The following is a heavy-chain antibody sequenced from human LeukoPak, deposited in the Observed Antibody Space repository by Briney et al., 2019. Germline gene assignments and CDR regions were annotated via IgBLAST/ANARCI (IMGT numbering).Heavy chain of an antibody. J-gene: IGHJ4*02. Sequence: GGSVRLSCAASGFTVSSNYMSWVRQAPGKGLEWVSDIYSGGGTYYADSVKDRFTISRDTSKNTLYLQTNSLRAEDTAVYYCARGTARAFDFWGQGTLVTVSS. V-gene: IGHV3-53*01. D-gene: IGHD2-2*01. CDR1: GFTVSSNY. CDR3: ARGTARAFDF. CDR2: IYSGGGT.